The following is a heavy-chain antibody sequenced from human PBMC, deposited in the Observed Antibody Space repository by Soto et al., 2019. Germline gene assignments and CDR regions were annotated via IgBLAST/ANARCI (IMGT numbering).Heavy chain of an antibody. CDR3: AREGVYCTNGVCYKTGIDY. D-gene: IGHD2-8*01. Sequence: QVQLVQSGAEVKKPGSSVKVSCKASGGTFSSYAISWVRQAPGQGLEWMGGIIPIFGTANYAQKFQGRVTSTADESTSTAYMELSSLRSEDTAVYYCAREGVYCTNGVCYKTGIDYWGQGTLVTVSS. V-gene: IGHV1-69*01. J-gene: IGHJ4*02. CDR2: IIPIFGTA. CDR1: GGTFSSYA.